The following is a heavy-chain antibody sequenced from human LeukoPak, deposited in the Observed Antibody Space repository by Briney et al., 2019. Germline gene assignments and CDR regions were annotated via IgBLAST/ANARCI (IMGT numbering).Heavy chain of an antibody. CDR2: MNPNSGNT. D-gene: IGHD5-18*01. CDR1: GYTFTGYY. J-gene: IGHJ4*02. V-gene: IGHV1-8*02. Sequence: ASVKVSCKASGYTFTGYYMHWVRQAPGQGLEWMGWMNPNSGNTGYAQKFQGRVTMTRNTSISTAYMELSSLRSEDTAVYYCARGRRGYSYGRAHDYWGQGTLVTVSS. CDR3: ARGRRGYSYGRAHDY.